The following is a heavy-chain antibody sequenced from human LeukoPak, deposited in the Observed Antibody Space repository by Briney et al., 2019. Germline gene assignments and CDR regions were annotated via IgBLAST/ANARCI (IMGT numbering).Heavy chain of an antibody. CDR3: ARASSKQLAGYLPDGFDI. CDR1: GFTFSSYS. V-gene: IGHV3-21*01. D-gene: IGHD3-9*01. CDR2: ISSSGTYV. J-gene: IGHJ3*02. Sequence: GGSLRLSCAASGFTFSSYSMNWVRQAPGKGLEWVSSISSSGTYVYYADSVKGRFTISRDNAKNSLSPQMNSLRADDAAVYYCARASSKQLAGYLPDGFDIWGQGTMVTVSS.